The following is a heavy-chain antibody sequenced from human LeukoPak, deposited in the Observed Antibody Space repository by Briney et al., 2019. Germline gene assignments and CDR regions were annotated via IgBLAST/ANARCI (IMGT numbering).Heavy chain of an antibody. CDR3: AKVVAATLFYYPFDY. D-gene: IGHD2-15*01. V-gene: IGHV3-23*01. J-gene: IGHJ4*02. CDR2: ISGSGGST. Sequence: GGSLRLSCAASGFTFSSYAMSWVRQAPGKGLEWVSGISGSGGSTYYADSVKGRFTISRDNSKNTLYLQMNNLRAEDTAVYYCAKVVAATLFYYPFDYWGQGTLVTVSS. CDR1: GFTFSSYA.